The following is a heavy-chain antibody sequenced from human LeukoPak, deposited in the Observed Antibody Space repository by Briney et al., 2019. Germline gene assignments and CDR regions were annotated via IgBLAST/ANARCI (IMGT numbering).Heavy chain of an antibody. CDR3: ARDRLEAVTDDDYFDY. Sequence: PGGSLRLSCAASGFTFSNHGMHWVRQAPGKGPEWVALIWYDGSNKYYGDPVKGRFTISRDNSKNTVYLQMNSLRAEDTGVYYCARDRLEAVTDDDYFDYWGQGTLVTVSS. CDR1: GFTFSNHG. CDR2: IWYDGSNK. V-gene: IGHV3-33*01. D-gene: IGHD2-21*02. J-gene: IGHJ4*02.